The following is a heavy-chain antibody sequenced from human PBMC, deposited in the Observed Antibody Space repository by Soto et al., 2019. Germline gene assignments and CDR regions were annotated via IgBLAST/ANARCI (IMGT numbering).Heavy chain of an antibody. D-gene: IGHD3-16*01. CDR3: ARYRAGGGHVRYSYGMDV. V-gene: IGHV3-11*06. J-gene: IGHJ6*02. Sequence: QVQLVESGGGLVKPGGSLRLSCAASGFTFSDYYMSWIRQAPGKGLEWVSYISSSSSYTNYADSVKGRFTISRDNAKNSLYLQMNSLRAEDTAVYYCARYRAGGGHVRYSYGMDVWGQGTTVTVSS. CDR2: ISSSSSYT. CDR1: GFTFSDYY.